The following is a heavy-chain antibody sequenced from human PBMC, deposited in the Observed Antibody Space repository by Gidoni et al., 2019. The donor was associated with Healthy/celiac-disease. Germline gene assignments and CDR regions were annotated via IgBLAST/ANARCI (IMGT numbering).Heavy chain of an antibody. J-gene: IGHJ4*02. CDR1: GFTFRSYA. V-gene: IGHV3-23*01. D-gene: IGHD3-10*01. CDR2: ISGSGGST. CDR3: AKDRSVRGVPYFFDY. Sequence: EVQLLESGGGSVQHGGSLRLSCAASGFTFRSYAMSWVRQAPGKGLEWVSAISGSGGSTYYADSVKGRFTISRDNSKNTLYLQMNSLRAEDTAVYYCAKDRSVRGVPYFFDYWGQGTLVTVSS.